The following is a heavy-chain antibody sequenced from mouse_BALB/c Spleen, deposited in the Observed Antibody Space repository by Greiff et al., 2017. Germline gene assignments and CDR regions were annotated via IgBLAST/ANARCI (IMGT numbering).Heavy chain of an antibody. CDR3: ARPRVYDGCYDCAMDY. J-gene: IGHJ4*01. CDR1: GFTFSSYY. D-gene: IGHD2-3*01. CDR2: INSNGGST. V-gene: IGHV5-6-2*01. Sequence: EVQVVESGAGLVKLGGSLKLSCAASGFTFSSYYMSWVRQTPEKRLELVAAINSNGGSTYYPDTVKGRFTITRDNAKNTLYLQMSSLKSEDTALYYWARPRVYDGCYDCAMDYWGQGTSVTVSS.